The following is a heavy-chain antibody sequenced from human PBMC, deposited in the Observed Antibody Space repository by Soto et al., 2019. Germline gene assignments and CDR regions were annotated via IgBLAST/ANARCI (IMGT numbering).Heavy chain of an antibody. CDR1: GFTVSSNY. J-gene: IGHJ4*02. CDR3: ARTYSSGWYYFDY. V-gene: IGHV3-66*01. Sequence: GGSLRLSCAASGFTVSSNYMSWVRQAPGKGLEWVSVIYSGGSTYYADSVKGRFTISRDNSKNTLYLQMNSLRAEDTAVYYCARTYSSGWYYFDYWGQGTLVTVSS. CDR2: IYSGGST. D-gene: IGHD6-19*01.